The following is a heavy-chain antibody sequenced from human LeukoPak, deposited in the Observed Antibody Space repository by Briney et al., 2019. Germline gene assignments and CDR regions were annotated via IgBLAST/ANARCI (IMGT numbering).Heavy chain of an antibody. CDR1: GGSFTGSFSTYY. D-gene: IGHD6-19*01. CDR2: INHSGST. V-gene: IGHV4-34*01. CDR3: ARNGWYSVDY. J-gene: IGHJ4*02. Sequence: PSETLSLTCAVSGGSFTGSFSTYYWSWIRQPPGKGLEWIGEINHSGSTTYNPSLKSRVTISIDTSKNHFSLKLSSVTAADTAMYYCARNGWYSVDYWGQGTLVTVSS.